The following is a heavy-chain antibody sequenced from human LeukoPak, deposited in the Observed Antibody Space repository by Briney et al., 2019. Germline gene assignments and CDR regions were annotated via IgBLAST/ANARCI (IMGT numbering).Heavy chain of an antibody. D-gene: IGHD5-18*01. V-gene: IGHV1-18*04. CDR2: ISAYNGNT. CDR3: TRNVDTAMVAEFDY. CDR1: GYTSTGYY. Sequence: ASVKVSCKASGYTSTGYYMHWVRQAPGQGLEWMGWISAYNGNTNYAQKLQGRVTMTTDTSTSTAYMELRSLRSDDTAVYYCTRNVDTAMVAEFDYWGQGTLVTVSS. J-gene: IGHJ4*02.